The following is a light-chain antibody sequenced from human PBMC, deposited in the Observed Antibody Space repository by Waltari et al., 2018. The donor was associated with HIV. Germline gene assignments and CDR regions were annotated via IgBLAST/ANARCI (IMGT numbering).Light chain of an antibody. CDR3: QQYYYIPYT. CDR2: WAS. J-gene: IGKJ2*01. CDR1: QNVLSTSSKKNS. V-gene: IGKV4-1*01. Sequence: DIVLTQSPDSLAVSLGERATIHCKYSQNVLSTSSKKNSLAWYQQKPGQSPKLLIYWASNRESGVPDRFSGSGSGRNFSLTISSLQAEDVAVYFCQQYYYIPYTFGQGTKLEIK.